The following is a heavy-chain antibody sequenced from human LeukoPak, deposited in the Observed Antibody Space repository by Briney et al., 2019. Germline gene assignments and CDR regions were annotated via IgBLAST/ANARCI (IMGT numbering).Heavy chain of an antibody. CDR3: ARGLRTASYYYYYYMDV. D-gene: IGHD4-17*01. Sequence: GGSLRLSCEASGFTQNAMGWVRQAPGKGLEWVASISRSGGNSHYADSVKGRFTISRDNSKNTLYLQMNSLRAEDTAVYYCARGLRTASYYYYYYMDVWGKGTTVTISS. CDR2: ISRSGGNS. V-gene: IGHV3-23*01. J-gene: IGHJ6*03. CDR1: GFTQNA.